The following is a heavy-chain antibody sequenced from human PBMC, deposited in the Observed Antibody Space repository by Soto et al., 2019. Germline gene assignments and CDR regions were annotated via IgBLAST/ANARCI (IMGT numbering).Heavy chain of an antibody. CDR3: ARGRYGDY. Sequence: QVHLVQSGAEVKKPGASVKVSCRGSGYAFTTYDITWVRQAPGQGLAWMGWISAHNGNTNYAQKLQGRVTVTRDRSTSTAYMELRSLSSDDTAVYYCARGRYGDYWGQGALVTVSS. V-gene: IGHV1-18*01. CDR2: ISAHNGNT. D-gene: IGHD1-1*01. J-gene: IGHJ4*02. CDR1: GYAFTTYD.